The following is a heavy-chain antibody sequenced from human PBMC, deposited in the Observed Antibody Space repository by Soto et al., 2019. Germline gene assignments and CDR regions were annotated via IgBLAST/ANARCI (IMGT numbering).Heavy chain of an antibody. CDR2: KSLSTNI. CDR3: ARSLGPAAGWYFDV. D-gene: IGHD6-19*01. J-gene: IGHJ4*02. Sequence: SETLSLTCTVSGGSMSDYFWTLIRQPAGKRLEWIGRKSLSTNIDSNASLKGRASISVATSKNQFSLSLISVTAADTALYYCARSLGPAAGWYFDVWGQGILVTVSS. V-gene: IGHV4-4*07. CDR1: GGSMSDYF.